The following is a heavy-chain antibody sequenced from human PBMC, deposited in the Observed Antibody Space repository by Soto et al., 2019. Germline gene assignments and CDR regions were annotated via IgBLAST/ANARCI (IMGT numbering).Heavy chain of an antibody. J-gene: IGHJ4*02. D-gene: IGHD2-15*01. Sequence: QVQLQESGPGLLEPLETLSLTCSVSGVSLNSGHYYWVWVRQSHGKGLAWIASVYYDESTYYNPSIKSRFTISINKPRNQFSLTRKTVTAADTAVYYCGKVLIGATRHADVDSWGQGARVTVSS. CDR1: GVSLNSGHYY. CDR3: GKVLIGATRHADVDS. V-gene: IGHV4-39*01. CDR2: VYYDEST.